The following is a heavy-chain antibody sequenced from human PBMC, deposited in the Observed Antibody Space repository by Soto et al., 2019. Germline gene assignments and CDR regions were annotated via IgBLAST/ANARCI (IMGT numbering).Heavy chain of an antibody. V-gene: IGHV4-39*01. D-gene: IGHD6-19*01. CDR1: GGSISSSSYY. CDR2: LYYSGST. J-gene: IGHJ4*02. Sequence: KTSETLSLTCTVSGGSISSSSYYWGWIRQPPGKGLEWIGSLYYSGSTYYNPSLKSRVTISVDTSKNQFSLKLSSVTAADTAVYYCARHSSGWIYYFDYWGQGTLVTVSS. CDR3: ARHSSGWIYYFDY.